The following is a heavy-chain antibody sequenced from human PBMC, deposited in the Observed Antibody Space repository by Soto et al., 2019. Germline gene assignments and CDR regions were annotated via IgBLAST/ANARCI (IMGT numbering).Heavy chain of an antibody. V-gene: IGHV4-30-4*01. D-gene: IGHD5-18*01. Sequence: SETLSLTCTGSGGSISRGDYYWGWVRQPPGKGLEWIGSIYYSGSTYYNPSLKSRVTISVDTSKNQFSLKLSSVTAADTAVYYCASLKLGYSTFDPWGQGTLVTVSS. CDR3: ASLKLGYSTFDP. J-gene: IGHJ5*02. CDR1: GGSISRGDYY. CDR2: IYYSGST.